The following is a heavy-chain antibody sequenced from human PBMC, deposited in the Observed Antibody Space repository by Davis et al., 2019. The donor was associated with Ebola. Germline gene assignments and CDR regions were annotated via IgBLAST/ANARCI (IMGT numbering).Heavy chain of an antibody. D-gene: IGHD5-24*01. J-gene: IGHJ4*02. CDR2: INPSGGST. CDR3: ATFFEMATTFIDY. V-gene: IGHV1-46*01. Sequence: ASVKVSCKASGYTFITYYIHWVRQAPGQGLEWMGIINPSGGSTSYAQKFQGRVTMTRDTSTSTVYMELSSLRSEDTAVYYCATFFEMATTFIDYWGQGTLVTVSS. CDR1: GYTFITYY.